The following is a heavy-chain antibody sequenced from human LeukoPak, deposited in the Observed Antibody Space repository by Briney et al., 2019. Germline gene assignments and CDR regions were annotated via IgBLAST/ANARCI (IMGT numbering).Heavy chain of an antibody. CDR1: GYTFTGYY. CDR3: ATNVFYDFWSGYSQTDFDY. J-gene: IGHJ4*02. D-gene: IGHD3-3*01. V-gene: IGHV1-2*06. Sequence: ASVKVSCKASGYTFTGYYMHWVRQAPGQGLEWMGRINPNSGGTNYAQKFQGRVTMTRDTSISTAYMELSRLRSDDTAVYYCATNVFYDFWSGYSQTDFDYWGQGTLVTVSS. CDR2: INPNSGGT.